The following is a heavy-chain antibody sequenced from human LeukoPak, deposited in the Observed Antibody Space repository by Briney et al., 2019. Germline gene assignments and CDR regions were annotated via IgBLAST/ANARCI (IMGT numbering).Heavy chain of an antibody. CDR3: ASGRTYCGGDCLPSDAFDI. CDR2: INPNSGGR. V-gene: IGHV1-2*02. J-gene: IGHJ3*02. CDR1: GYTFTCYY. D-gene: IGHD2-21*01. Sequence: ASVKVSCKASGYTFTCYYMHWVRQAPGQGLEWMGWINPNSGGRNSAQKFQGRVTITRDTSISTTYMELSRLRSDDTAVDYCASGRTYCGGDCLPSDAFDIWGQGTMVTVSS.